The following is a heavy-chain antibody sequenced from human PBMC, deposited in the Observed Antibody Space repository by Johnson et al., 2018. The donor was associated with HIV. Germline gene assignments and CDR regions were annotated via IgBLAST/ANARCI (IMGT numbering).Heavy chain of an antibody. CDR3: ARGSRYTYDNDDAYLLHAFDF. Sequence: VQLVESGGGVVRPGGSLRLSCAASGFSFDDYDMSWVRQAPGKGLEWVSGIYWTGGRTSYADSVKGRFTISRDSSKNTLYLQMNSLRVEDTAVYYCARGSRYTYDNDDAYLLHAFDFWGQGTMVTVSS. CDR1: GFSFDDYD. V-gene: IGHV3-20*04. D-gene: IGHD3-22*01. J-gene: IGHJ3*01. CDR2: IYWTGGRT.